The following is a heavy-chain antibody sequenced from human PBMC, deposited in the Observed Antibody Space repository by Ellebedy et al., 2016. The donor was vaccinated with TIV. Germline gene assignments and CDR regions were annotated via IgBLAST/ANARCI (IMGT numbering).Heavy chain of an antibody. CDR2: GYT. V-gene: IGHV3-53*04. Sequence: PGGSLRLSCTASGFIVSTNHMSWVRQAPGKGLEWVGGYTNYADFVKGRFTISTHNSRNTLYLQMTNLRTEDTAVYYCAKGSFPFGDKSERIYSFQYWGQGTLVTVSS. J-gene: IGHJ4*02. CDR3: AKGSFPFGDKSERIYSFQY. D-gene: IGHD3-10*01. CDR1: GFIVSTNH.